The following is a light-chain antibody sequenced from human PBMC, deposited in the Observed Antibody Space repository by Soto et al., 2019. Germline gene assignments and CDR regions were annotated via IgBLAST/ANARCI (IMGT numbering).Light chain of an antibody. CDR1: QSISSW. CDR2: KAS. V-gene: IGKV1-5*03. Sequence: DIQMTQSPSTLSASVGDRVTITCRASQSISSWLAWYQQKPGKAPKLLIYKASSLESGVPSRFSGSGSGTEFTLTISSLQPEDFAIFYCQQYNSYSWTFGEGTKVEIK. CDR3: QQYNSYSWT. J-gene: IGKJ1*01.